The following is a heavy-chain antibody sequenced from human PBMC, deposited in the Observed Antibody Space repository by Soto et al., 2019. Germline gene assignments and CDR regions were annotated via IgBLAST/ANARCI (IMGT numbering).Heavy chain of an antibody. J-gene: IGHJ4*02. Sequence: QVQLQQWGAGLLKPSETLSLTCAVYGGSFSGYYWSWIRQPPGKGLEWIGEINHSGSTNYNPSLKIRVTISVDTSKNQSSLKLSSVTAADTAVYYCASPSRDFDYWGQGTLVTVSS. V-gene: IGHV4-34*01. CDR1: GGSFSGYY. CDR2: INHSGST. CDR3: ASPSRDFDY.